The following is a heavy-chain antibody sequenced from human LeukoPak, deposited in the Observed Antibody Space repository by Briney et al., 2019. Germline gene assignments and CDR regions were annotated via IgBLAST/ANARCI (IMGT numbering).Heavy chain of an antibody. V-gene: IGHV1-69*13. CDR2: IIPIFGTA. CDR1: GGTFSSYA. CDR3: AAGGYDYYYYYGMDV. D-gene: IGHD5-12*01. Sequence: SVKVSCKASGGTFSSYAISWVRQAPGQGLEWMGGIIPIFGTANYAQEFQGRVTITADESTSTAYMELSSLRSEDTAVYYCAAGGYDYYYYYGMDVWGQGTTVTVSS. J-gene: IGHJ6*02.